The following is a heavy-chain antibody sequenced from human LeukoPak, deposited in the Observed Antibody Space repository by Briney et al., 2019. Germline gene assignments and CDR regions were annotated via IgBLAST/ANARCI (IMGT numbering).Heavy chain of an antibody. CDR1: GFTFSSYW. Sequence: PGGSLRLSCAASGFTFSSYWMSWVRQAPGKGLEWVAVISYDGSNKYYADSVKGRFTISRDNSKNTLYLQMNSLRAEDTAVYYCARARDSSWDYWGQGTLVTVSS. CDR3: ARARDSSWDY. V-gene: IGHV3-30*03. CDR2: ISYDGSNK. D-gene: IGHD6-13*01. J-gene: IGHJ4*02.